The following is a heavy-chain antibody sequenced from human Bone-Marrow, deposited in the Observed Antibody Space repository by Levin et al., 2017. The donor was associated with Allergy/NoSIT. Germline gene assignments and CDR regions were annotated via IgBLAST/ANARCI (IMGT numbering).Heavy chain of an antibody. J-gene: IGHJ4*02. V-gene: IGHV6-1*01. D-gene: IGHD4-11*01. Sequence: SQTLSLTCAISGDSLSSNGVAWHWIRQSPSRGLEWLGRTYYRSTWSNDYALSVKSRITINRDTSKNHFSLQLDSVTPEDTAVYYCARGKDSTFDYWGQGSLVSVSS. CDR3: ARGKDSTFDY. CDR2: TYYRSTWSN. CDR1: GDSLSSNGVA.